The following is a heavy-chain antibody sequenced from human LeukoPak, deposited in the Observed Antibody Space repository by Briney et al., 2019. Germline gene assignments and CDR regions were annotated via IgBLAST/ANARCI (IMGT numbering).Heavy chain of an antibody. CDR1: GYSISSGYY. V-gene: IGHV4-38-2*01. CDR2: IYHSGST. J-gene: IGHJ5*02. Sequence: PSETLSLTCAVSGYSISSGYYWGWIRQPPGKGLEWIGSIYHSGSTYYNPSLKSRVTISVDTSKNQFSLKLSSVTAADTAVYYCARHGLWFGELSGPASKYNWYDPWAREPWSPSPQ. CDR3: ARHGLWFGELSGPASKYNWYDP. D-gene: IGHD3-10*01.